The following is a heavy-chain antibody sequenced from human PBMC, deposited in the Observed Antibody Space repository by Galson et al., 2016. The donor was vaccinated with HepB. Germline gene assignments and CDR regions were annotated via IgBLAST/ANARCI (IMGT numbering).Heavy chain of an antibody. CDR2: IFYNGST. Sequence: SETLSLTCSVSGGSISSYYWSWIRKAPGKGLEWIGNIFYNGSTDYNPSLKSRVTISVDTSKNQFSLKVNSASAADTAIYYCARAHPTITVFGVVIPWYFDYWGQGTPVTVSS. CDR1: GGSISSYY. D-gene: IGHD3-3*01. CDR3: ARAHPTITVFGVVIPWYFDY. V-gene: IGHV4-59*01. J-gene: IGHJ4*02.